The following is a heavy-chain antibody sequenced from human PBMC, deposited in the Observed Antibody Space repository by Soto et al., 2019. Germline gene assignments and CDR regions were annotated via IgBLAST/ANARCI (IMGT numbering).Heavy chain of an antibody. D-gene: IGHD2-15*01. Sequence: GGSLRLSCAASGFTFRTYGMHWVRQAPGKGLEWVAVISYDGSDEYYAASVKGRFTISRDNSKSTLHLQMHSLRADATGVYCCGKHVPLYCNTGTCYTGPHYWGQWNL. CDR3: GKHVPLYCNTGTCYTGPHY. J-gene: IGHJ4*02. CDR1: GFTFRTYG. CDR2: ISYDGSDE. V-gene: IGHV3-30*18.